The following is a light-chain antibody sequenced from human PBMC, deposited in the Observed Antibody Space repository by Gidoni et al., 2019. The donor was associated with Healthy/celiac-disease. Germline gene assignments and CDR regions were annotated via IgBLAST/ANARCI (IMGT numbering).Light chain of an antibody. Sequence: QSALTPPASVSGSPGQSITISWYHQHPGKAPKLMIYDLITRPSGVSNRFSGSKSGNTASLTIAGLQAEDEADYYCSSYTSSSTLGVFGGGTKLTVL. J-gene: IGLJ2*01. CDR2: DLI. V-gene: IGLV2-14*01. CDR3: SSYTSSSTLGV.